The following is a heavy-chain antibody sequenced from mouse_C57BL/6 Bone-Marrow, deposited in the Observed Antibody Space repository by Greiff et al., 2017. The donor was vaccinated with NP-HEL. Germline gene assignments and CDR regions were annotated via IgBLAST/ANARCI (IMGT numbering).Heavy chain of an antibody. V-gene: IGHV1-69*01. Sequence: QVQLKQPGAELVMPGASVKLSCKASGYTFTSYWMHWVKQRPGQGLEWIGEIDPSDSYTNYNQKFKGKSTLTVDKSSSTAYMQLSSLTSEDSAVYYCARCHYFGSSYGYFDVWGTGTTVTVSS. CDR2: IDPSDSYT. CDR3: ARCHYFGSSYGYFDV. D-gene: IGHD1-1*01. CDR1: GYTFTSYW. J-gene: IGHJ1*03.